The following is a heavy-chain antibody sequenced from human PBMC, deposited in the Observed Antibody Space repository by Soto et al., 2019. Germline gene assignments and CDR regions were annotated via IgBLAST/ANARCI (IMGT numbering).Heavy chain of an antibody. CDR3: AKDRVADSSGYYDIDY. D-gene: IGHD3-22*01. CDR2: ISRPGGST. Sequence: GGSLRLSCAASGFTFSNYAMTWVRQAPGKGLEWVSSISRPGGSTYYADSVKGRFTISRDNSKNTLYLQMNNLRAEDTAVYYCAKDRVADSSGYYDIDYWGQGTLVTVSS. J-gene: IGHJ4*02. V-gene: IGHV3-23*01. CDR1: GFTFSNYA.